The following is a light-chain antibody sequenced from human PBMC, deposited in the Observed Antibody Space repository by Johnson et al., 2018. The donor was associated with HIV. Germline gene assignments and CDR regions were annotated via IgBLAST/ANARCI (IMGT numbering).Light chain of an antibody. CDR3: GTWDNSLNTGAV. CDR2: ENN. V-gene: IGLV1-51*02. Sequence: QSVLTQPPSVSAAPGQKVTISCSGSSSNIGNNYVSWYQQLPGTAPKLLIYENNKRPSGIPDRFSGSKSGTSATLGITGLQTGDEADYYCGTWDNSLNTGAVFGPWTKVTVL. J-gene: IGLJ1*01. CDR1: SSNIGNNY.